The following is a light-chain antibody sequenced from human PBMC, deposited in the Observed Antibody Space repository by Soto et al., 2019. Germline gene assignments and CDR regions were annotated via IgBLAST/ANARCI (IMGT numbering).Light chain of an antibody. CDR2: AVS. Sequence: QSALTQPASVSGSPGQSITISCTGTSSDVGNYDYVSWYQQYPGKAPKLMIYAVSRRPSGVSNRFSGSKSGNTASLTISGLQAEDEADYYCTSYTPSSTYFFGTGTKVTVL. V-gene: IGLV2-14*03. CDR3: TSYTPSSTYF. J-gene: IGLJ1*01. CDR1: SSDVGNYDY.